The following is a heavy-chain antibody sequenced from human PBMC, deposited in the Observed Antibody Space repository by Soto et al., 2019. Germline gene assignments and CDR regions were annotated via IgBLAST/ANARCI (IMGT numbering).Heavy chain of an antibody. J-gene: IGHJ5*02. CDR1: GFTFSSYA. D-gene: IGHD2-2*01. CDR2: ISYDGSNK. CDR3: AREATHYSTSGNNWFDP. V-gene: IGHV3-30-3*01. Sequence: GGSLRLSCAASGFTFSSYAMHWVRQAPGKGLEWVAVISYDGSNKYYADSVKGRFTISRDNSKNTLYLQMNSLRAEDTAFYYCAREATHYSTSGNNWFDPWGQGTLVTVSS.